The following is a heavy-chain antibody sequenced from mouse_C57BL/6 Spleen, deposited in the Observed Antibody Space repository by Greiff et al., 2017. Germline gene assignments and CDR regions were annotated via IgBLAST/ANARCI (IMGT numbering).Heavy chain of an antibody. CDR2: IYPGDGDT. D-gene: IGHD1-1*01. V-gene: IGHV1-80*01. CDR1: GYAFSSYW. CDR3: ARSRNPITTVEFAY. J-gene: IGHJ3*01. Sequence: QVQLQQSGAELVKPGASVKISCKASGYAFSSYWMNWVKQRPGKGLEWIGQIYPGDGDTNYNGKFKGKATLTADKSSSTAYMQLSSLTSEDSAVYFCARSRNPITTVEFAYWDQGTLVTVSA.